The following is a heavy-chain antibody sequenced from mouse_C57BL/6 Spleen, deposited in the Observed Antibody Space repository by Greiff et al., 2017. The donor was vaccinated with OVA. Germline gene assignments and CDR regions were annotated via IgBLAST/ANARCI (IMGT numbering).Heavy chain of an antibody. CDR3: ARGAYGSSPAWFAY. D-gene: IGHD1-1*01. V-gene: IGHV1-18*01. Sequence: VQLQQSGPELVKPGASVKIPCKASGYTLTDYNMDWVKQSHGKSLEWIGDINPNNGGTIYNQKFKGKATLTVDKSSSTAYMELRSLTSEDTAVYYCARGAYGSSPAWFAYWGQGTLVTVSA. CDR2: INPNNGGT. J-gene: IGHJ3*01. CDR1: GYTLTDYN.